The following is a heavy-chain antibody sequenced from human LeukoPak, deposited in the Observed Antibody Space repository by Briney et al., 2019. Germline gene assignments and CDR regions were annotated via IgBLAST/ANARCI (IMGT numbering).Heavy chain of an antibody. Sequence: GGSLRLSCAASGFTFSSYGMHWVRQAPGKGLEWVTFIRYDGSNKHYADSVKGRFTISRDNSKNTLNLQMNSLRAEDTAVYYCAKDPQKWESYFDYWGQGTLVTVSS. D-gene: IGHD1-26*01. V-gene: IGHV3-30*02. CDR3: AKDPQKWESYFDY. CDR2: IRYDGSNK. CDR1: GFTFSSYG. J-gene: IGHJ4*02.